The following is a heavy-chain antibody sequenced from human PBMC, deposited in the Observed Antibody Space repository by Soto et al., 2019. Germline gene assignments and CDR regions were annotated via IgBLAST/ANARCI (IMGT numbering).Heavy chain of an antibody. CDR2: IIPIFGTA. CDR3: ARGEIFGVPKNYYGMDV. J-gene: IGHJ6*02. D-gene: IGHD3-3*01. V-gene: IGHV1-69*13. CDR1: GGTFSSYA. Sequence: SVKVSCKASGGTFSSYAISWVRQAPGQGLEWMGGIIPIFGTANSAQKFQGRVTITADESTSTAYMELSSLRSEDTAVYYCARGEIFGVPKNYYGMDVWGQGTTVTVSS.